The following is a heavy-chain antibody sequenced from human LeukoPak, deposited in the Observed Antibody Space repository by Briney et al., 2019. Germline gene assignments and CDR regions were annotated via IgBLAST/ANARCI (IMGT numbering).Heavy chain of an antibody. CDR2: ISGSGGST. CDR1: GFTFSSYS. D-gene: IGHD2-2*02. CDR3: AEELVVPAAISAFDI. Sequence: GGSLRLSCAASGFTFSSYSMNWVRQAPGKGLEWVSAISGSGGSTYYADSVKGRFTISRDNSKNTLYLQMNSLRAEDTAVYYCAEELVVPAAISAFDIWGQGTMVTVSS. J-gene: IGHJ3*02. V-gene: IGHV3-23*01.